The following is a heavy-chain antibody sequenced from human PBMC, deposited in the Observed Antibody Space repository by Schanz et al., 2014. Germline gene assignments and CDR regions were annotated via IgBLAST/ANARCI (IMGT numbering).Heavy chain of an antibody. CDR1: GFTFSSYG. CDR2: IRFDGSDK. Sequence: VQLVESGGGLVQPGGSVRLSCAVSGFTFSSYGMHWVRQAPGKGLEWVTFIRFDGSDKYYADSVKGRFSVSRDNSKNTLYLQMNSLRADDTAVYYCAKDQLANYRGSGYNWFDPWGQGTLVTVSS. CDR3: AKDQLANYRGSGYNWFDP. D-gene: IGHD3-10*01. V-gene: IGHV3-30*02. J-gene: IGHJ5*02.